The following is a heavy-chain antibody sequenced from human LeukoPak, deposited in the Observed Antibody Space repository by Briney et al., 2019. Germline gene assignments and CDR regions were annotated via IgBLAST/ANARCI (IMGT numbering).Heavy chain of an antibody. Sequence: GASVKVSCKASGYTFTSYGITWVRQAPGQGLEWMGWISAYNGNTNYAQNLQGRVTMTTDTSTSTAYMELSSLRSEDTPVYYCARPMIRDEVVPADTWFDSWGQGTLVTVSS. CDR1: GYTFTSYG. V-gene: IGHV1-18*01. J-gene: IGHJ5*01. CDR3: ARPMIRDEVVPADTWFDS. D-gene: IGHD2-2*01. CDR2: ISAYNGNT.